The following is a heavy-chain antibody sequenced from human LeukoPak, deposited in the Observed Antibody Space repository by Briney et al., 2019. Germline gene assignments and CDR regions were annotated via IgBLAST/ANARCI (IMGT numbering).Heavy chain of an antibody. D-gene: IGHD3-9*01. CDR3: ARGEKGDAYYDILTGSFNWFDP. CDR2: IYHSGST. CDR1: GYSISSGYY. Sequence: YPSETLSLTCAVSGYSISSGYYWGWIRQPPGQGLEWIGSIYHSGSTYYNPSLKSRVTISVDTSKNQFPLKLSSVTAADTAVYYCARGEKGDAYYDILTGSFNWFDPWGQGTPVTVSS. J-gene: IGHJ5*02. V-gene: IGHV4-38-2*01.